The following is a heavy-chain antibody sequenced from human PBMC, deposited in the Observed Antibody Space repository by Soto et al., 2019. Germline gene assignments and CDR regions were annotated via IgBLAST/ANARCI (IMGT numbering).Heavy chain of an antibody. Sequence: VGSLRLSCAASGFTFSSYGMHWVRQAPGKGLEWVAVISYDGSNKYYADSVKGRFTISRDNSKNTLYLQMNSLRAEDTAVYYCAKDQGGITIFGVALRIYYGMDVWGQGTTVTVSS. D-gene: IGHD3-3*01. CDR2: ISYDGSNK. J-gene: IGHJ6*02. CDR1: GFTFSSYG. V-gene: IGHV3-30*18. CDR3: AKDQGGITIFGVALRIYYGMDV.